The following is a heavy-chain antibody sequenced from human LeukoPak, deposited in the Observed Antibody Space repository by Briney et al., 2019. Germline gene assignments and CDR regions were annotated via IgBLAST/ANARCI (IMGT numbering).Heavy chain of an antibody. V-gene: IGHV1-2*02. D-gene: IGHD1-1*01. J-gene: IGHJ6*03. CDR1: GYTYTGYY. CDR2: INPNSGGT. CDR3: ARGQLYYYYYMDV. Sequence: ASVKVSCKASGYTYTGYYMHWVRQAPGQGLEWMGWINPNSGGTNYAQKFQGRVTMTRDTSISTAYMELSRLRSDDTAVYYCARGQLYYYYYMDVWGKGTTVTVSS.